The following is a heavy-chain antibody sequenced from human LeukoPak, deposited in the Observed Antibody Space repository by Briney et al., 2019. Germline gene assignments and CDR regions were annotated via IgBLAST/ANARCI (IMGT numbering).Heavy chain of an antibody. CDR3: ARLTQGITMVRGVIVGAFDI. J-gene: IGHJ3*02. V-gene: IGHV3-21*01. D-gene: IGHD3-10*01. CDR1: GFTFSSYS. CDR2: ISSSSSYI. Sequence: GGSLRLSCAASGFTFSSYSMNWVRQAPGKGLEWVSSISSSSSYIYYADSVKGRFTISRDNAKNSLYLQMNSLRAEDTAVYYCARLTQGITMVRGVIVGAFDIWGQGTMVTVSS.